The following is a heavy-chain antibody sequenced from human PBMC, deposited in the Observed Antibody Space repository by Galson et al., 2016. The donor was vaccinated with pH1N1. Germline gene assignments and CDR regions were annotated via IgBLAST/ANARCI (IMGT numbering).Heavy chain of an antibody. CDR1: GFTFSDSP. Sequence: SLRLSCAASGFTFSDSPMHWVRQPSGKGLEWVGRIRSKAVDYATAYAASVKGRFIISRDDSKNTAYLQLNSLKTEDTAVYYCTRGEDGYNYRDASDIWGQGTMVTVSS. V-gene: IGHV3-73*01. CDR2: IRSKAVDYAT. J-gene: IGHJ3*02. CDR3: TRGEDGYNYRDASDI. D-gene: IGHD5-24*01.